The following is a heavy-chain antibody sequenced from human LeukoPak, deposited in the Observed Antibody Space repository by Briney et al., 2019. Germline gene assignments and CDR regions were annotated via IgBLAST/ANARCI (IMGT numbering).Heavy chain of an antibody. CDR1: GFTFSNYA. CDR3: ARGHCSSTSCSSGYFQH. D-gene: IGHD2-2*01. Sequence: PGGSLRLSCAASGFTFSNYAMHWVRQAPGKELEWVAVISYDGSNKYYADSVKGRFTISRDNSKNTLYLQMNSLRVDDTAVYFCARGHCSSTSCSSGYFQHWGRGTLVTVS. V-gene: IGHV3-30-3*01. CDR2: ISYDGSNK. J-gene: IGHJ1*01.